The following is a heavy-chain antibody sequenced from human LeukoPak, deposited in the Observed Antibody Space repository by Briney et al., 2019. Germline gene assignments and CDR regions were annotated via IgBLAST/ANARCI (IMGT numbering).Heavy chain of an antibody. J-gene: IGHJ4*02. CDR2: ISYDGSNK. CDR1: GFTFSNYG. D-gene: IGHD3-3*01. CDR3: AKSVVYYGFWSLPNDY. V-gene: IGHV3-30*18. Sequence: GGSLRLSCAASGFTFSNYGMHWVRQAPGKGLEWVAIISYDGSNKYYADSVKGRFTISRDNSKNTLFLQMNSLRAEDTAVYYCAKSVVYYGFWSLPNDYWGQGTLVTVSS.